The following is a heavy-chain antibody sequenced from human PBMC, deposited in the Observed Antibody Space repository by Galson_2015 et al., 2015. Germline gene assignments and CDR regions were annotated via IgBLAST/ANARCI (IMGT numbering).Heavy chain of an antibody. CDR2: IYNSGST. CDR1: GGSVSSSNW. V-gene: IGHV4-4*02. CDR3: VRGGTRGGVTFAWDY. J-gene: IGHJ4*02. D-gene: IGHD1-1*01. Sequence: SEPLSLTCAVSGGSVSSSNWLPWVRQSPGKGLEWIGEIYNSGSTSYNPSLKTRVTISLDKSKNQFSLELNSVTAADTAIYYCVRGGTRGGVTFAWDYWGQGTLVTVSS.